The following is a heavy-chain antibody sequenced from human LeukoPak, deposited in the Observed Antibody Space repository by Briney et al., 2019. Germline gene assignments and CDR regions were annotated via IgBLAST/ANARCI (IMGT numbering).Heavy chain of an antibody. CDR3: ARAGTVVVAENWFDP. CDR2: IIPILGIA. V-gene: IGHV1-69*04. J-gene: IGHJ5*02. D-gene: IGHD2-15*01. Sequence: SVKVSCKASGGTFTSYAISWVRQAPGQGLEWMGRIIPILGIANYAQKFQGRVTITADKSTSTAYRELSSLRSEDTAVYYCARAGTVVVAENWFDPWGQGTLVTVSS. CDR1: GGTFTSYA.